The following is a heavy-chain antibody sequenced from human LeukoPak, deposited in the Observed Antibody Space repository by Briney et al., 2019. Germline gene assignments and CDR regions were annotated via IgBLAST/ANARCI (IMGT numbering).Heavy chain of an antibody. CDR3: SRDNPESSWSGYYYG. CDR1: GYTFTNYY. Sequence: ASVKVSCKASGYTFTNYYIHWVRQAPGQGLEWMGIINPSGGSTSYAQKFQGRVTMTRDTSTSTVYMALSSLRSEDTAVYYCSRDNPESSWSGYYYGWGQGTLVTVSS. J-gene: IGHJ4*02. D-gene: IGHD3-3*01. CDR2: INPSGGST. V-gene: IGHV1-46*03.